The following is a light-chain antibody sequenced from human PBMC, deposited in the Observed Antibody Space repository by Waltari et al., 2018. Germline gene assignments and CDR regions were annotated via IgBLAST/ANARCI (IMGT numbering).Light chain of an antibody. CDR2: DVS. J-gene: IGLJ3*02. CDR3: NSYTGSSSWV. V-gene: IGLV2-14*01. CDR1: SSDVGFDKY. Sequence: QSALTQTASVSGCPGQSITISCYGTSSDVGFDKYVSWYQQHPCKAPKLMIYDVSQRPSGFSDRFSGSKSGNTASLTISGLQAEDEADYYCNSYTGSSSWVFGGGTKVTV.